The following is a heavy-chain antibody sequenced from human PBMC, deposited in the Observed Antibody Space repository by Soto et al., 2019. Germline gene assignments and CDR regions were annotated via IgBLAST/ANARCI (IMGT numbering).Heavy chain of an antibody. J-gene: IGHJ4*02. CDR3: AHGSGWLVDF. D-gene: IGHD6-19*01. Sequence: QITLKESGPTLVKPTQTLTLTCTFSGFSLTSNAVGVGWFRQPPGKALEWLALIYWDDDNHYSPSLKSRLPSPKDTSKNQVVLIMTNMDLVDTATYYCAHGSGWLVDFWGQGTVVTVSS. V-gene: IGHV2-5*02. CDR1: GFSLTSNAVG. CDR2: IYWDDDN.